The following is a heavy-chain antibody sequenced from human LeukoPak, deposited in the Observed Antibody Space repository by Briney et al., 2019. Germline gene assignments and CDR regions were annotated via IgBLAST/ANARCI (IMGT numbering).Heavy chain of an antibody. Sequence: GGSLRLSCAASGFNFKLSAMSWGRQAPGKGLEWVALISGSGSRGSGITGGNTYYADSVKGRFSISRDDSQNTVYLQMNSLRVEDTATYFCAKGRCGDSSCWYFDAWAKGTRVTVST. CDR1: GFNFKLSA. V-gene: IGHV3-23*01. CDR3: AKGRCGDSSCWYFDA. D-gene: IGHD6-13*01. CDR2: ISGSGSRGSGITGGNT. J-gene: IGHJ4*02.